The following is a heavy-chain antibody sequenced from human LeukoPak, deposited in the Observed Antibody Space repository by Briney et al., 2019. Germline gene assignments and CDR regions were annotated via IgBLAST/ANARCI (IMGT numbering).Heavy chain of an antibody. CDR2: INPNSGGT. J-gene: IGHJ3*02. D-gene: IGHD2-2*01. CDR1: GYTFTGYY. V-gene: IGHV1-2*02. CDR3: ARGEHYCSSTSCYHDAFEI. Sequence: ASVKVSCKAYGYTFTGYYMHWVRQAPGQGLEWMGWINPNSGGTNYAQKFQGRVTMTRDTSISTAYMELSSLRSEDTAVYYCARGEHYCSSTSCYHDAFEIWGQGTMVTVSS.